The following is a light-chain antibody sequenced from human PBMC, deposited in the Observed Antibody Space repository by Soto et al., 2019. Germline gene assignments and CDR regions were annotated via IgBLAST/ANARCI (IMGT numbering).Light chain of an antibody. CDR2: EVS. CDR3: SSYAGSNNLYV. V-gene: IGLV2-8*01. J-gene: IGLJ1*01. Sequence: QSALTERPSASGSPGQSVTISCTGTSSDVGGYNYVSWYQQHPGKAPKLMIYEVSKRPSGVPDRFSGSKSGNTASLTVSGLQAEDEADYYCSSYAGSNNLYVFGTGTKVTAL. CDR1: SSDVGGYNY.